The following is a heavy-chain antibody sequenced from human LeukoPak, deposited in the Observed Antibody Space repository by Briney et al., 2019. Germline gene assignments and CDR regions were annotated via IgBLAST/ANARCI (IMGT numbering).Heavy chain of an antibody. V-gene: IGHV3-20*04. Sequence: PGGSLRLSCAASGFTFDDYGMSWVRQVPAKGLEWVSGINWNGGSTGYADSVKGRFTISRDNAKNSLYLQMNSLRAEDTALYYCARGLEGSGSYYNGYFDYWGQGTLVTVSS. J-gene: IGHJ4*02. CDR3: ARGLEGSGSYYNGYFDY. D-gene: IGHD3-10*01. CDR1: GFTFDDYG. CDR2: INWNGGST.